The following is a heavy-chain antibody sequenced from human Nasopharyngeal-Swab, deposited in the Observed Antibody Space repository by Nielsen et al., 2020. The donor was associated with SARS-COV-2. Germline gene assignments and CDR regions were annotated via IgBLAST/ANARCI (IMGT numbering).Heavy chain of an antibody. V-gene: IGHV4-34*01. CDR3: ARSTWIPLDS. Sequence: SETLSLTCDVSGGSFNEYYWSWIRQSPDKGLEWIGEINHSDRTIYNPSLKSRLTISVDTSKSQFSLELRSVTATDTAVYYCARSTWIPLDSWGPGTLVTVSS. J-gene: IGHJ4*02. CDR2: INHSDRT. D-gene: IGHD5-12*01. CDR1: GGSFNEYY.